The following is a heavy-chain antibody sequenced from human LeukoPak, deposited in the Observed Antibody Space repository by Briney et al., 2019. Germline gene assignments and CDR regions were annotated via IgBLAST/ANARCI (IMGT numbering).Heavy chain of an antibody. D-gene: IGHD3-22*01. J-gene: IGHJ4*02. V-gene: IGHV3-30*04. CDR2: MSYNGGRR. CDR1: GFSFSGYA. CDR3: ARQEARNYYYEGLDY. Sequence: SGRSLRLSCVASGFSFSGYAIHWVRQAPGRGLEWVALMSYNGGRREFADSVRGRFTIDRDNSKNTVYLQMNSLRPDDTAIYFCARQEARNYYYEGLDYWGQGNLVTVSS.